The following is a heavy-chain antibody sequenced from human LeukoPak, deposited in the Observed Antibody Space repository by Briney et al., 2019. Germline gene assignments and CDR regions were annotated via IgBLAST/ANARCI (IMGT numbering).Heavy chain of an antibody. CDR3: ARVDGYNPFDY. CDR2: IYYSGST. V-gene: IGHV4-59*01. J-gene: IGHJ4*02. D-gene: IGHD5-24*01. CDR1: GGSISSYY. Sequence: SETLSLTCTVSGGSISSYYWSWIRQPPGKGLEWIGYIYYSGSTNYNPSLKSRVTISVDTSKNQFSLKLSSVTAADTAVHYCARVDGYNPFDYWGQGTLVTVSS.